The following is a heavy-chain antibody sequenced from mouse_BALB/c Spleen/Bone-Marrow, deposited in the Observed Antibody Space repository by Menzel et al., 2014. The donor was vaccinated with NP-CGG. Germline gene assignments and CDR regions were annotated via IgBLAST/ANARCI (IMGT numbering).Heavy chain of an antibody. V-gene: IGHV1-54*01. CDR3: ARGTTVYYFDY. CDR2: IYPGSGGT. CDR1: GYAFTNYL. D-gene: IGHD1-1*01. J-gene: IGHJ2*01. Sequence: VKLMESGAELVRPGTSVKVSCKASGYAFTNYLIEWVKRRPGQGLEWIGVIYPGSGGTNYNEKFRDKATLTADKSSSTAYMQLSSLTSDDSAVYFCARGTTVYYFDYWGQGTTLTVSS.